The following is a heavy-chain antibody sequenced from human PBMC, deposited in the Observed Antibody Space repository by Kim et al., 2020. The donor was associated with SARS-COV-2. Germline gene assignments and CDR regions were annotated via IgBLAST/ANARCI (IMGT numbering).Heavy chain of an antibody. D-gene: IGHD6-19*01. CDR2: ISNRNTYK. CDR3: ARGVGGLFDY. J-gene: IGHJ4*02. CDR1: GFSFSDYY. Sequence: GGSLRLSCAASGFSFSDYYMSWIRQAPGRGLEWVSYISNRNTYKNYTDSVKGRFTVSRDNAKKSLSLQLNSLRAEDTAVYYCARGVGGLFDYWGQGILVTVSS. V-gene: IGHV3-11*05.